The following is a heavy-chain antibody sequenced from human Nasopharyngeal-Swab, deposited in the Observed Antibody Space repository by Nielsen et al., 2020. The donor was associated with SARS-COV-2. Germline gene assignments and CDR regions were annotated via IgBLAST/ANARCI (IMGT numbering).Heavy chain of an antibody. CDR3: AKDRYCSGGACYFNGFDS. D-gene: IGHD2-15*01. Sequence: GGSLRLSCSASGFTFSTYAMSWVRQAPGKGLEWVSSVSGTGHTTKYTDPVKGLFTISRDNSEKKVYLEMHSLRAEDTAVYYCAKDRYCSGGACYFNGFDSWGQGTLVTVSS. CDR1: GFTFSTYA. CDR2: VSGTGHTT. V-gene: IGHV3-23*01. J-gene: IGHJ4*02.